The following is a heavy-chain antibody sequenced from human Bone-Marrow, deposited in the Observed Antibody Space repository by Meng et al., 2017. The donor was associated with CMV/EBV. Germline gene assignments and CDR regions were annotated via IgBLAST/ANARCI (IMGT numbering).Heavy chain of an antibody. Sequence: GESLKISCAASGFTFSSYEMNWVRQAPGKRLEWVSYISSSGSTIYYADSVKGRFTISRDNAKNSLYLQMNSLRAEDTAVYYCTRSTAVAGKNFDYWGQGTLVTVSS. V-gene: IGHV3-48*03. CDR3: TRSTAVAGKNFDY. D-gene: IGHD6-19*01. CDR1: GFTFSSYE. J-gene: IGHJ4*02. CDR2: ISSSGSTI.